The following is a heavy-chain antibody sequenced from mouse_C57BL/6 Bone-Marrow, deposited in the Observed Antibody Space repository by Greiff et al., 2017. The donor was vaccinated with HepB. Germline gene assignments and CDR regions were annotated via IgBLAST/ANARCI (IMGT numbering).Heavy chain of an antibody. J-gene: IGHJ4*01. CDR2: INPNNGGT. CDR3: ARSSWDGGAMDY. D-gene: IGHD4-1*01. CDR1: GYTFTDYY. Sequence: EVQLQQSGPELVKPGASVKISCKASGYTFTDYYMNWVKQSHGKSLEWIGDINPNNGGTSYNQKFKGKATLTVDKSSSTAYMELRSLTSEDSAVYYCARSSWDGGAMDYWGQGTSVTVSS. V-gene: IGHV1-26*01.